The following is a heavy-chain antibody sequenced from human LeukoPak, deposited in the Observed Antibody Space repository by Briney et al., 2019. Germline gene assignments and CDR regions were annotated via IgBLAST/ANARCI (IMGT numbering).Heavy chain of an antibody. CDR2: ISKSGDHT. CDR3: ATSWGPDTSAFRWGRDGMDV. CDR1: GLTFNNYA. D-gene: IGHD3-16*01. Sequence: GGSLRLSCAVSGLTFNNYAMSWVRQAPGKGLEWVSAISKSGDHTYYAASAKGRFTVYRDNSKNTQYLQMNSLRAEDTAVYYCATSWGPDTSAFRWGRDGMDVWGQGTTVIVS. J-gene: IGHJ6*02. V-gene: IGHV3-23*01.